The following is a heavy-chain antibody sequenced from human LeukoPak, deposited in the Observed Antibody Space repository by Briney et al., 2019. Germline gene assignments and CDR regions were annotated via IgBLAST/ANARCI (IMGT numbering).Heavy chain of an antibody. CDR1: GFSFSTYA. Sequence: PGGSLRLSCAASGFSFSTYAMSWVRQAPGKGLEWVSTISGSGDNTYYADSLKGRFTISRDSSKNTLYLQMNSLRAEDTAVYYCAKGHYYGSGSLDYWGQGTLVTVSS. CDR3: AKGHYYGSGSLDY. CDR2: ISGSGDNT. V-gene: IGHV3-23*01. J-gene: IGHJ4*02. D-gene: IGHD3-10*01.